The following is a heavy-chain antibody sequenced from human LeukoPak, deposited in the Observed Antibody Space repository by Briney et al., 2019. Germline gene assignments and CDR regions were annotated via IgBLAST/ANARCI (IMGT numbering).Heavy chain of an antibody. CDR1: GYTFTSYD. Sequence: GASVKVSCKASGYTFTSYDINWVRQATGQGLEWMGWMNPNSGNTGYAQKFQGRVTMTRNTSISTAYMELSSLRSEDTAVYYRARKYPIAVAGLYYMDVWGKGTTVTVSS. J-gene: IGHJ6*03. CDR2: MNPNSGNT. D-gene: IGHD6-19*01. V-gene: IGHV1-8*01. CDR3: ARKYPIAVAGLYYMDV.